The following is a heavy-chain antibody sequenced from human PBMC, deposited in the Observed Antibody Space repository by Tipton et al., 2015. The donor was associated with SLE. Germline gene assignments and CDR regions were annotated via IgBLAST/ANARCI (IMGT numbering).Heavy chain of an antibody. CDR1: GFTFSSYA. J-gene: IGHJ5*02. V-gene: IGHV3-23*01. CDR2: ISGSGGST. D-gene: IGHD4-17*01. CDR3: ARDSSLGYGDYWFDP. Sequence: GSLRLSCAASGFTFSSYAMSWVRQAPGKGLEWVSAISGSGGSTYYADSVKGRFTISRDNAKNSLYLQMNSLRAEDTAVYYCARDSSLGYGDYWFDPWGQGTLVTVSS.